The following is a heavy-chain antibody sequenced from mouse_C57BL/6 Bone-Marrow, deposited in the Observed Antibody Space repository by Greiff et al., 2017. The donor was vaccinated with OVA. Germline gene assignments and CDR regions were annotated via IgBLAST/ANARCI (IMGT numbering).Heavy chain of an antibody. CDR1: DSEVFPIAY. Sequence: QVQLQQSGSELRRPGSSVKLSCKDFDSEVFPIAYMSWVRQKPGHGFEWIGGILPSIGRTISGEKFEDKATLDADTLSNTAYLELNSLTSEDSAIYYCARRAPNYGYYEVAYYAMDYWGQGTSVTVSS. CDR3: ARRAPNYGYYEVAYYAMDY. J-gene: IGHJ4*01. CDR2: ILPSIGRT. V-gene: IGHV15-2*01. D-gene: IGHD2-3*01.